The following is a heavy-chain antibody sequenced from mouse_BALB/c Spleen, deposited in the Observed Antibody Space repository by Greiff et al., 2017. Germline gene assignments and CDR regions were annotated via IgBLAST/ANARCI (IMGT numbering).Heavy chain of an antibody. Sequence: QVQLKQSGPGLVAPSQSLSITCTVSGFSLTSYGVHWVRQSPGKGLEWLGVIWAGGSTNYNSALMSRLSISKDNSKSQVFLKMNSLQTDDTAMYYCAREGEYYGGYWYFDVWGAGTTVTVSS. CDR1: GFSLTSYG. V-gene: IGHV2-9*02. CDR3: AREGEYYGGYWYFDV. D-gene: IGHD1-1*02. CDR2: IWAGGST. J-gene: IGHJ1*01.